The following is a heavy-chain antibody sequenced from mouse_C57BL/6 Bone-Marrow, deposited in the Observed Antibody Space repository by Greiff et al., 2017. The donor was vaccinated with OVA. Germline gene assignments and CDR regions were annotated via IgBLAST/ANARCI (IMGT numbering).Heavy chain of an antibody. V-gene: IGHV3-3*01. J-gene: IGHJ1*03. CDR2: TFYSGIT. Sequence: EVQLVESGPSLVRPSQTLSLTCTVTGFSINSDCYWIWIRQFPGNKLEYIGYTFYSGITYYNPSLESRTYITRDTSKNQFSLKLSSVTTEDTATYYCARGPYYYGSNHWYFDVWGTGTTVTVSS. CDR3: ARGPYYYGSNHWYFDV. CDR1: GFSINSDCY. D-gene: IGHD1-1*01.